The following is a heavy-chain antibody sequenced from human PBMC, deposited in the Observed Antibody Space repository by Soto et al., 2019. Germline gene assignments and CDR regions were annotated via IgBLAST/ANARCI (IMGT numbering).Heavy chain of an antibody. CDR3: ARAPYDSSGYYYGYFDY. D-gene: IGHD3-22*01. V-gene: IGHV3-11*06. Sequence: PGGSLRLSCAASGFTFSDYYMSWIRQAPGKGLEWVSYISSSSSYTNYADSVKGRFTISRDNAKNSLYLQMNSLRAEDTAVYYCARAPYDSSGYYYGYFDYWGQGTLVTAPQ. CDR2: ISSSSSYT. J-gene: IGHJ4*02. CDR1: GFTFSDYY.